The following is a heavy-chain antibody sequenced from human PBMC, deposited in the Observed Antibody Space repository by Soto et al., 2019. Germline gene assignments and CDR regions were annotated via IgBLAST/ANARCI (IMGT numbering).Heavy chain of an antibody. Sequence: GGSLRLSCAASGFTFSNYWMSWVRQAPGKGLEWVSAISGSGGSTYYADSVKGRFTISRDNSKNTLYLQMNSLRAEDTAVYYCAKVTYYDILTGYYSSSNFDYWGQGTLVTVSS. D-gene: IGHD3-9*01. CDR2: ISGSGGST. CDR1: GFTFSNYW. V-gene: IGHV3-23*01. J-gene: IGHJ4*02. CDR3: AKVTYYDILTGYYSSSNFDY.